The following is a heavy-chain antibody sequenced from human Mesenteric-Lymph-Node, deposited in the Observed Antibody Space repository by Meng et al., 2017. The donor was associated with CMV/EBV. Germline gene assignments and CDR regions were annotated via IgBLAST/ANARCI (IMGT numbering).Heavy chain of an antibody. J-gene: IGHJ6*02. CDR3: AKDRSGIVPWVSCMDV. V-gene: IGHV4-39*02. CDR1: GGSISSSSHY. CDR2: MYYSEST. D-gene: IGHD2/OR15-2a*01. Sequence: SETLSLTCTVSGGSISSSSHYWGWIRQPPGKGLEWIGSMYYSESTYYNPSLKSRVTISGDTSKNQFSLRLTSVTASDTAAYYCAKDRSGIVPWVSCMDVWGQGTTVTVSS.